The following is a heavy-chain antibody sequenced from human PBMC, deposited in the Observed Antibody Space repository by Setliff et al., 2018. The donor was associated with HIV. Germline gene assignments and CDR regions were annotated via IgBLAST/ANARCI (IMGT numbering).Heavy chain of an antibody. CDR2: IYTSGST. J-gene: IGHJ3*02. V-gene: IGHV4-61*02. CDR1: GGSTSGGNYY. Sequence: SETLSLTCTVSGGSTSGGNYYWSWIRQPAGKGLEWIGRIYTSGSTNYNPSLKSRVTISVDSSKNQFSLKLSSASAADTAVYYCARDLKRELVQGGDAFDIWGQGTMVTVSS. CDR3: ARDLKRELVQGGDAFDI. D-gene: IGHD1-26*01.